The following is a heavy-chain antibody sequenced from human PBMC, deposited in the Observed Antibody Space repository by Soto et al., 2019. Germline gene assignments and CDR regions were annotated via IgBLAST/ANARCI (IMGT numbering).Heavy chain of an antibody. V-gene: IGHV3-20*04. Sequence: GGSLRLSCAASGFTFDDYGMSWVRQAPGKGLEWVSGINWNGGSTGYADSVKGRFTISRDNAKNSLYLQMNSLRAEDTALYYCARAYYYDSSGYLDTNFDYWGQGTLVTVSS. CDR2: INWNGGST. D-gene: IGHD3-22*01. J-gene: IGHJ4*02. CDR1: GFTFDDYG. CDR3: ARAYYYDSSGYLDTNFDY.